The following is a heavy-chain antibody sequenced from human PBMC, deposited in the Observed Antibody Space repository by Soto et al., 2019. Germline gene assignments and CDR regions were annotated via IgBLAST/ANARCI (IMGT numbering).Heavy chain of an antibody. J-gene: IGHJ5*02. V-gene: IGHV1-3*01. D-gene: IGHD6-19*01. Sequence: ASVKVSCKDSGYTFTSYAMHWVRQAPGQRLEWMGWINAGNGNTKYSQKFQGRVTITRDTSASTAYMELSSLRSEDTAVYYCARDVPEYSSGWYDGSYNWFDPWGQGTLVTVSS. CDR2: INAGNGNT. CDR1: GYTFTSYA. CDR3: ARDVPEYSSGWYDGSYNWFDP.